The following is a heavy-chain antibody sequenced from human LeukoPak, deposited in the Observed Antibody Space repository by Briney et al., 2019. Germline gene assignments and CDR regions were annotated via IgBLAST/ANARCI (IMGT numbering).Heavy chain of an antibody. D-gene: IGHD3-10*01. J-gene: IGHJ4*02. V-gene: IGHV3-7*04. CDR1: GFTFRSYW. Sequence: GGSLRLSCAASGFTFRSYWMTWVRPAPGKGLEWVANINQSGNEKYYLDSVKGRFTVSRDNAKNSLYLQMTYLRAEDTAVYYCARVRGVYYFDYWGQGTLVTVSS. CDR2: INQSGNEK. CDR3: ARVRGVYYFDY.